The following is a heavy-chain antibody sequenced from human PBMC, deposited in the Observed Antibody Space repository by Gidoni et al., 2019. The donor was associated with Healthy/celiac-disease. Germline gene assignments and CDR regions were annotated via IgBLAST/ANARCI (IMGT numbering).Heavy chain of an antibody. CDR3: AREVTGGIVATGDYMDV. V-gene: IGHV3-48*02. J-gene: IGHJ6*03. CDR1: GFPCSSYS. D-gene: IGHD5-12*01. CDR2: ISSSSSTI. Sequence: EVQLVESGGGLVQPGGSLRLSCAASGFPCSSYSMNWVRQAPGKGLEWVSYISSSSSTIYYADSVKGRFTISRDNAKNSLYLQMNSLRDEDTAVYYCAREVTGGIVATGDYMDVWGKGTTVTVSS.